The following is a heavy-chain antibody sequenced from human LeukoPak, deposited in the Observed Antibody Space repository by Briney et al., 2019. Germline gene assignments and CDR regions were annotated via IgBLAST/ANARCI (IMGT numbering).Heavy chain of an antibody. CDR2: IDWDDDK. CDR3: ARGATTVPFDY. D-gene: IGHD5-12*01. V-gene: IGHV2-70*11. J-gene: IGHJ4*02. CDR1: GGSFSGYY. Sequence: TLSLTCAVYGGSFSGYYWSWIRQPPGKALEWLARIDWDDDKYYSTSLKTRLTISKDTSKNQVVLTMTNMDPVDTATYYCARGATTVPFDYWGQGTLVTVSS.